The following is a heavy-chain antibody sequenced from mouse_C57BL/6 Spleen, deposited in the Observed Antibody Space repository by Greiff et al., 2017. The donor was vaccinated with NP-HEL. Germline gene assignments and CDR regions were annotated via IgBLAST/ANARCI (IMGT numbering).Heavy chain of an antibody. CDR3: ARVYGYDGYAMDY. V-gene: IGHV5-9*01. J-gene: IGHJ4*01. D-gene: IGHD2-2*01. CDR2: ISGGGGNT. Sequence: DVKLVESGGGLVKPGGSLKLSCAASGFTFSSYTMSWVRQTPEKRLEWVATISGGGGNTYYPDSVKGRFTISRDNAKNTLYLQMSSLRSEDTALYYCARVYGYDGYAMDYWGQGTSVTVSS. CDR1: GFTFSSYT.